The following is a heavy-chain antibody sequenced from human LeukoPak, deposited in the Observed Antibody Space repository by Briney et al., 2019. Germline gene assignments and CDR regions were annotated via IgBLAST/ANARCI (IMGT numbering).Heavy chain of an antibody. CDR3: ASLNVLRYFDPHAFDI. CDR2: IYYSGST. J-gene: IGHJ3*02. D-gene: IGHD3-9*01. Sequence: SETLSLTCTVSGGSISSGGYYWSWIRQPPGKGLEWIGYIYYSGSTYYNPSLKSRVTISVDTSKNQFSLKLSSVSAADTAVYYCASLNVLRYFDPHAFDIWGQGTMVTVSS. CDR1: GGSISSGGYY. V-gene: IGHV4-30-4*01.